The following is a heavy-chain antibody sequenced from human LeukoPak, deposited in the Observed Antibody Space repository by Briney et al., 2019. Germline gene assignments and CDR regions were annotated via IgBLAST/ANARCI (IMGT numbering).Heavy chain of an antibody. CDR1: GFALSSYS. CDR3: ARDRRTMTTCDY. V-gene: IGHV3-21*01. Sequence: GGSLRLSCAASGFALSSYSMNWVRQAPGKGLEWISTFTSSRGYIYYADSVKGRFTISRDNAKNSVYLQMNSLRAEDTAVYYCARDRRTMTTCDYWGQGSLVTVSS. D-gene: IGHD4-17*01. CDR2: FTSSRGYI. J-gene: IGHJ4*02.